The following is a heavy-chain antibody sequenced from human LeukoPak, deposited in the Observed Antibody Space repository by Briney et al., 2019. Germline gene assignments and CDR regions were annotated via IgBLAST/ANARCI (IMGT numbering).Heavy chain of an antibody. D-gene: IGHD3-22*01. Sequence: GGSLRLSCAASGFTFSSYGMHWVRQAPGKGLEWVAVISYDGSNKYYADSVKGRFTISRDNSKNTLYLQMNSLRAEDMAVYYCAKDIIRTMIVPCFCFDYWGQGTLVTVSS. V-gene: IGHV3-30*18. CDR3: AKDIIRTMIVPCFCFDY. CDR2: ISYDGSNK. J-gene: IGHJ4*02. CDR1: GFTFSSYG.